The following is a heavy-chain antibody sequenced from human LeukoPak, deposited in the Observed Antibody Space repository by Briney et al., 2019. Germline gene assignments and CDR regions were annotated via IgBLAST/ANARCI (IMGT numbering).Heavy chain of an antibody. CDR3: ARAAPVWSSSSPDYYYYYMDV. V-gene: IGHV1-69*05. J-gene: IGHJ6*03. CDR2: IIPIFGTA. CDR1: GYTFTSYG. Sequence: GASVKVSCKASGYTFTSYGISWVRQAPGQGLEWMGGIIPIFGTANYAQKFQGRVTITTDESTSTAYMELSSLRSEDTAVCYCARAAPVWSSSSPDYYYYYMDVWGKGTTVTVSS. D-gene: IGHD6-6*01.